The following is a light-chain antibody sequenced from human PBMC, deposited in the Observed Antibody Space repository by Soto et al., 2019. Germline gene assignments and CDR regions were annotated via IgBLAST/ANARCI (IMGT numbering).Light chain of an antibody. V-gene: IGKV3-11*01. CDR3: QQRSNWPPAVT. J-gene: IGKJ3*01. CDR2: DAS. CDR1: QSVSSY. Sequence: EIVLTQSPATLSLSPGERATLSCRASQSVSSYLAWYQQKPGQAPRLLIYDASNRATGIPARFSGSGCGTDFTLTISSLEPEDFAVYYCQQRSNWPPAVTFGPGTKVDIK.